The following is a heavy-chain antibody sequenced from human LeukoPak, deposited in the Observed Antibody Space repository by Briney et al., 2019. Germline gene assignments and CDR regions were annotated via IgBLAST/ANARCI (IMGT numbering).Heavy chain of an antibody. J-gene: IGHJ6*03. Sequence: SETMSLTCSVSGGTISSSSYYWGLIRQPPGKGLEWIGSIYYGGNTHYNPSLKSRVTISVDTSKNQFSLRLSSVTAADTAVYYCARHPRTQSWFGETLHYYYYMDVWGRGTTVTVSS. CDR1: GGTISSSSYY. CDR2: IYYGGNT. V-gene: IGHV4-39*01. CDR3: ARHPRTQSWFGETLHYYYYMDV. D-gene: IGHD3-10*01.